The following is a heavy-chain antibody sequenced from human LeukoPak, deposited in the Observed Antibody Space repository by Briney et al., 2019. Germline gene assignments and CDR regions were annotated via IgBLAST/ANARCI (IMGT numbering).Heavy chain of an antibody. CDR1: VGSISNENW. J-gene: IGHJ3*02. V-gene: IGHV4-4*02. CDR2: IHHRGGT. Sequence: SETLSLTCAVSVGSISNENWWSWVRQPPGKGLEWIGEIHHRGGTNYNPSLRSRVTISIDTSKNQFSLKLTSVTAADTAVYYCATPNDAFNIWGQGTMVTVSS. CDR3: ATPNDAFNI.